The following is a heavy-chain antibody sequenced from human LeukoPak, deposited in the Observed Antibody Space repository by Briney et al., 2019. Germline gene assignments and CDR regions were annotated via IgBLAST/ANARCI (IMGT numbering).Heavy chain of an antibody. V-gene: IGHV4-59*01. CDR3: ARAGEVATIEFYFDY. J-gene: IGHJ4*02. Sequence: SETLSLTCTVSGGSISSYYWSWIRQPPGKGLGWIGYIYYSGSTNYNPSLKSRVTISVDTSKNQFSLKLSSVTAADTAVYYCARAGEVATIEFYFDYWGQGTLVTVSS. D-gene: IGHD5-12*01. CDR2: IYYSGST. CDR1: GGSISSYY.